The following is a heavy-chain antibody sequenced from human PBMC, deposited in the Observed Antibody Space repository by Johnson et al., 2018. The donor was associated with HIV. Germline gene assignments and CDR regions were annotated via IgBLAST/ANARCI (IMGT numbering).Heavy chain of an antibody. Sequence: QVQLVESGGDLVKPGGSLRLSCAAYGFIFSDYYMTWIRQAPGKGLESISYFSSSGSTIYYADPVKGRFTMSRDNAKKSLYLQLNRLRAEDTAVYYCAREEGTDILTRGDAIDIWGQGTMVTVSS. CDR2: FSSSGSTI. CDR3: AREEGTDILTRGDAIDI. V-gene: IGHV3-11*04. CDR1: GFIFSDYY. D-gene: IGHD3-9*01. J-gene: IGHJ3*02.